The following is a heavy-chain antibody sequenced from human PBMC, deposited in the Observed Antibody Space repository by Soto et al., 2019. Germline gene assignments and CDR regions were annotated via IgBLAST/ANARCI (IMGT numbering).Heavy chain of an antibody. J-gene: IGHJ5*02. Sequence: ASVKVSCKASGYTFTSYGISWVRQAPGQGLEWMGWISAYNGNTNYAQKLQGRVTMTTDTSTSTAYMELRSLRSDDTAVYYCARDGEGGDYDSWFDPWGQGTLVTVSS. V-gene: IGHV1-18*01. CDR1: GYTFTSYG. CDR3: ARDGEGGDYDSWFDP. D-gene: IGHD3-3*01. CDR2: ISAYNGNT.